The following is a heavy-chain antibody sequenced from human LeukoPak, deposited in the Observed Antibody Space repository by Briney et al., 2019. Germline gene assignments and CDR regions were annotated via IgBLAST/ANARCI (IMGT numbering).Heavy chain of an antibody. CDR1: GGSISSGGYY. V-gene: IGHV4-31*03. D-gene: IGHD3-22*01. CDR2: IYYSGST. J-gene: IGHJ4*02. Sequence: SETLSLTCTVSGGSISSGGYYWSWIRQHPGKGLEWIGYIYYSGSTYYNPSLKSRVTISVDTSKNQFSLKLSSVTAADTAVYYCARDPAAYYYDSSGYYYQGAFPVAYWGQGTLVTGAS. CDR3: ARDPAAYYYDSSGYYYQGAFPVAY.